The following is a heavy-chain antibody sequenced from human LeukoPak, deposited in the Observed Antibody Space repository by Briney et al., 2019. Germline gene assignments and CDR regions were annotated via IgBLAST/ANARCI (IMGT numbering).Heavy chain of an antibody. J-gene: IGHJ4*02. CDR2: IYYSGST. Sequence: KTSETLSLTCTVSGGSISSYYWSWIRQPPGKGLEWIGYIYYSGSTNYNPSLKSRVTISVDTSKNQFSLKLSSVTAADTAVYYCARIGSGGRRGGFDYWGQGTLVTVSS. CDR1: GGSISSYY. V-gene: IGHV4-59*08. D-gene: IGHD2-15*01. CDR3: ARIGSGGRRGGFDY.